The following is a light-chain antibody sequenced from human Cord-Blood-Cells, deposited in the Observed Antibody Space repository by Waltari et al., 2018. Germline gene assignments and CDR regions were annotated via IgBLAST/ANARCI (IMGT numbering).Light chain of an antibody. Sequence: QSALTQPRSVSGSPGQSVTIPCTGTSSDVGGYNYAFWYQQHPGKAPKLMIYDVSKRPSGVPDSFSGSKSGNTASLTISGLQAGDEADYYFCSYAGSYTWVFGGGTKLTVL. CDR1: SSDVGGYNY. J-gene: IGLJ3*02. CDR2: DVS. V-gene: IGLV2-11*01. CDR3: CSYAGSYTWV.